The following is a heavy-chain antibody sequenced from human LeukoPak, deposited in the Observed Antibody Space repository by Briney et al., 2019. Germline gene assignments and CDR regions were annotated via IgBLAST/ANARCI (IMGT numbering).Heavy chain of an antibody. CDR1: GDSISSYY. CDR3: ARGFYWFDP. V-gene: IGHV4-59*01. Sequence: PSETLSLTCTVSGDSISSYYWSWIRQPPGKGLEWIGSIYYSGSTKYNPSLKSRVTISVDTSKNQFSLKLSSVTAADTAVYYCARGFYWFDPWGQGTLVTVSS. J-gene: IGHJ5*02. CDR2: IYYSGST.